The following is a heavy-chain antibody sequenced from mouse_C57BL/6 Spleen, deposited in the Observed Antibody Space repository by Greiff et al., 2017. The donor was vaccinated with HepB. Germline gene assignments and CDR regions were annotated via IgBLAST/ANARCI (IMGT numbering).Heavy chain of an antibody. CDR3: ARSTVHYYAMDY. V-gene: IGHV1-54*01. D-gene: IGHD1-1*01. CDR1: GYAFTNYL. J-gene: IGHJ4*01. Sequence: VQLQQSGAELVRPGTSVKVSCKASGYAFTNYLIEWVKQRPGQGLEWIGVINPGSGGTNYNEKFKGKATLTADKSSSTAYMQLSSLTSEDSAVYFGARSTVHYYAMDYWGQGTSVTVSS. CDR2: INPGSGGT.